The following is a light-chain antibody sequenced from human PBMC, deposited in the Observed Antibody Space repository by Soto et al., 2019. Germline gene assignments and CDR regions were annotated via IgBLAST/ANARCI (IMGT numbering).Light chain of an antibody. CDR3: MQGTHWPKT. J-gene: IGKJ1*01. V-gene: IGKV2-30*01. CDR1: QSLVSSDGNTY. CDR2: KIS. Sequence: DVVLTQSPLSLPVTLGQPASISCTSSQSLVSSDGNTYLHWFQQRPGHAPMHLIYKISNRDSGVTDRFRGSGAGTDFTLEISRVEAEDVGLYYCMQGTHWPKTFGQGTKVEIK.